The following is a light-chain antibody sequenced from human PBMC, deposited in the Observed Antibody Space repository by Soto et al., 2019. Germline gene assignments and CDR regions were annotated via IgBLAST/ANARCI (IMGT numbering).Light chain of an antibody. CDR2: GTS. CDR1: QSIGGS. CDR3: QQYANWWA. V-gene: IGKV3-15*01. J-gene: IGKJ1*01. Sequence: EIVMTQSPATLSVSPGERVTLSCRASQSIGGSLAWYQQKPGQAPRLLIYGTSNRATGVPARFSGSGSGTDFTLTISSLQSEDFAVYYCQQYANWWAFGQGTKVEIK.